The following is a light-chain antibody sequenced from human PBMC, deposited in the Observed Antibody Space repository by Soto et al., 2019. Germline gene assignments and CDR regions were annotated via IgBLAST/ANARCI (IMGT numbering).Light chain of an antibody. V-gene: IGLV1-40*01. CDR3: QAHDSSLSGWV. CDR2: GNN. Sequence: QPVLTQPPSVSGAPGQRVTISCTGSSSNIGAGYDVQWYQHLPGTAPKLLIYGNNNRPSGVPDRFSGSRSGTSASLAITGLQAEDEADYYCQAHDSSLSGWVFGGGTKVTVL. CDR1: SSNIGAGYD. J-gene: IGLJ3*02.